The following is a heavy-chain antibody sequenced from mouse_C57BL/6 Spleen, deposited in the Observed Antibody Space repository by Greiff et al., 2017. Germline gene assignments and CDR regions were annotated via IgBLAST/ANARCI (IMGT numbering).Heavy chain of an antibody. V-gene: IGHV1-82*01. D-gene: IGHD4-1*01. CDR3: ARSPLTL. CDR1: GYAFSSSW. Sequence: VQLQQSGPELVKPGASVKISCKASGYAFSSSWMNWVKQRPGKGLEWIGRMYPGDGDTNYNGKFKGKATRTADKSSSTAYMQLSSLTSEDSAVYFCARSPLTLWGQGTLVTVSA. J-gene: IGHJ3*01. CDR2: MYPGDGDT.